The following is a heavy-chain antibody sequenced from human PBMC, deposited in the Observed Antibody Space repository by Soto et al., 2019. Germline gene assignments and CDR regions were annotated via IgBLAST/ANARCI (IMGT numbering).Heavy chain of an antibody. Sequence: PGGSLRLSCAASGFTFSSYGMHWVRQAPGKGLEWVSAIYSGGSTYYADSVKGRFTISRDNSRNTLYPQMNSLRAEDTAVYFCARCDGSATYCFFFAYWGQGTPVTVSS. J-gene: IGHJ4*02. V-gene: IGHV3-66*01. CDR2: IYSGGST. CDR3: ARCDGSATYCFFFAY. D-gene: IGHD3-10*01. CDR1: GFTFSSYG.